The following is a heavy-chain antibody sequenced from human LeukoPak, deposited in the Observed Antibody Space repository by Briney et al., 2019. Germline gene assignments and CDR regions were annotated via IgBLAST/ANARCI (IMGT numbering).Heavy chain of an antibody. CDR3: ASALYYFYMDV. CDR2: IYYSGST. CDR1: GGSISSGGYY. Sequence: SETLSLTCTVSGGSISSGGYYWSWVRQHPGKGLEWIGYIYYSGSTYYNPSLKSRVTISLDTSKNHFSLTLSSVTAADTAVYYCASALYYFYMDVWGKGTTVTVSS. V-gene: IGHV4-31*03. J-gene: IGHJ6*03.